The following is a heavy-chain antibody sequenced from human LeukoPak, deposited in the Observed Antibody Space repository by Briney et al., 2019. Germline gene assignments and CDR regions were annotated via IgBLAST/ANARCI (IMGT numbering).Heavy chain of an antibody. CDR2: ISYDGSNK. J-gene: IGHJ3*02. CDR1: GFTYSSYA. V-gene: IGHV3-30-3*01. CDR3: AATIRAAFDI. Sequence: GGTLRLFCAASGFTYSSYAMHCVRRAPGKGLEWVAVISYDGSNKYYADSVKGRFTISRDNSKNTLYLQMNSLRAEDTAVYYMAATIRAAFDIWGQGTMVTVSS. D-gene: IGHD2-15*01.